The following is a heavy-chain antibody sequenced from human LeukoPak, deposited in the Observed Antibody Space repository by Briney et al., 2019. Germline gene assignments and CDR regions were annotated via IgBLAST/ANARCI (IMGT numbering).Heavy chain of an antibody. CDR3: SRQTGSGLFILP. V-gene: IGHV4-39*01. CDR2: IYYSGST. Sequence: SETLSLTCTVSGVSISSSNSYWGWVRQPPGKGLEWIGSIYYSGSTYYNASLKSQVSISIDTSKNQFSLKLTSVTAADTAVYYCSRQTGSGLFILPGGQGTLVTVSS. J-gene: IGHJ4*02. CDR1: GVSISSSNSY. D-gene: IGHD3/OR15-3a*01.